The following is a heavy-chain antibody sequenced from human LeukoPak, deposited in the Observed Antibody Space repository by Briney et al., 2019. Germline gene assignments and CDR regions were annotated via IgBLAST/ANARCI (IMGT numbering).Heavy chain of an antibody. CDR1: GGSFSGHY. CDR2: INHSGIT. CDR3: ARGLREFGYYYYHMDV. J-gene: IGHJ6*03. Sequence: SETLSLTCAVYGGSFSGHYWSWIRQPPGKGLEWIAEINHSGITNYNPSLKSRLTISVDTSKNQFSLRLSSVTAADTAVYYCARGLREFGYYYYHMDVWGKGTTVTVSS. V-gene: IGHV4-34*01. D-gene: IGHD3-10*01.